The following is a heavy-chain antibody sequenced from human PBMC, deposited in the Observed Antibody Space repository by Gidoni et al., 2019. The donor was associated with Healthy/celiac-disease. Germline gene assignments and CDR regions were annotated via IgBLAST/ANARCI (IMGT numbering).Heavy chain of an antibody. CDR3: ARIEWVGEFYFDY. J-gene: IGHJ4*02. V-gene: IGHV2-26*01. CDR1: GFSLSNARMG. Sequence: QVTFKESGPVLVKPTETLTLTCTVSGFSLSNARMGVSWIRQRPGKALEWLAHIFSNDEKSYSTSLKSMLTISKDTTKRQVVLTMTNMDPVDTATYCCARIEWVGEFYFDYWGQGTLVTVSS. CDR2: IFSNDEK. D-gene: IGHD3-10*01.